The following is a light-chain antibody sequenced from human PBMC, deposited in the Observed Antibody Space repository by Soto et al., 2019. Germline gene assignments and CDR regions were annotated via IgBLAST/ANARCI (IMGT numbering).Light chain of an antibody. CDR2: DVS. CDR1: SSDVGGYNY. J-gene: IGLJ1*01. Sequence: QSVLTQPASVSESPGQSITISCTGTSSDVGGYNYVSWYQQHPGKAPKLMIYDVSSRPSGVPNRFSGSKSGNTASLTISGLQAEDEADYYCSSYTKGSTLYVFGSGTKVTVL. V-gene: IGLV2-14*01. CDR3: SSYTKGSTLYV.